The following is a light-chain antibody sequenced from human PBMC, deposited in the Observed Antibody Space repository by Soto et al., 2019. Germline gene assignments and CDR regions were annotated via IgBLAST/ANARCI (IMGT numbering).Light chain of an antibody. V-gene: IGKV3-15*01. CDR3: QHYNDWPPTWT. CDR1: XXVXSK. CDR2: GAS. Sequence: EIVMTQSPATLXXXPXXXXTXXXXXXXXVXSKLAWYQQKPGQAPRVLIHGASTRATGIPARFSGSGSGTEFTLTISSLQSEDFAVYYCQHYNDWPPTWTFGQGTRVEIK. J-gene: IGKJ1*01.